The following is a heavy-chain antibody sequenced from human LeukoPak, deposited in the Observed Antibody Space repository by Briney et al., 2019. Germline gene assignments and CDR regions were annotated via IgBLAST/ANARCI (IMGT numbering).Heavy chain of an antibody. CDR3: AKDRGAQLVPTGLFDY. CDR1: GFTFSSYA. CDR2: ISGSGGST. Sequence: GGSLRRSCSASGFTFSSYAMSWVRQAPGKGLEWVSAISGSGGSTYYADSVKGRFTISRDNSKTTLYLQMSSLRAEDTAVYYCAKDRGAQLVPTGLFDYWGQGTLVTVSS. D-gene: IGHD6-13*01. V-gene: IGHV3-23*01. J-gene: IGHJ4*02.